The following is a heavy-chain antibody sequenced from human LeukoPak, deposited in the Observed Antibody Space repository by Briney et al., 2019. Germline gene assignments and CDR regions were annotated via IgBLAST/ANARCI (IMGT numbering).Heavy chain of an antibody. Sequence: GGSLRLSCAASGFTFRSYWMHWVRQAPGKGLVWVSRINSDGTATTYADSVKGRFTISRDNAKNSLYLQMDSLRAEDTAVYYCARDYDYGDYLDYWGQGTLVTVSS. D-gene: IGHD4-17*01. V-gene: IGHV3-74*01. J-gene: IGHJ4*02. CDR2: INSDGTAT. CDR3: ARDYDYGDYLDY. CDR1: GFTFRSYW.